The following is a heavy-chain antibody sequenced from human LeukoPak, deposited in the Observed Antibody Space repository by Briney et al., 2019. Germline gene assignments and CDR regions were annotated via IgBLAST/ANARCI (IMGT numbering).Heavy chain of an antibody. CDR1: GFTFSSYA. CDR3: AKGGPPSLYDSSGYYLVCAFDI. J-gene: IGHJ3*02. CDR2: ISWNSGSI. Sequence: GGSLRLSCAASGFTFSSYAMPWVRQAPGKGLEWVSGISWNSGSIGYADSVKGRFTISRDNAKNSLYLQMNSLRAEDTALYYCAKGGPPSLYDSSGYYLVCAFDIWGQGTMVTVSS. V-gene: IGHV3-9*01. D-gene: IGHD3-22*01.